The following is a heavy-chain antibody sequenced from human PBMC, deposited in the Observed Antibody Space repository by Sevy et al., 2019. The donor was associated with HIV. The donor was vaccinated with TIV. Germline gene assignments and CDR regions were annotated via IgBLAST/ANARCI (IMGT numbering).Heavy chain of an antibody. CDR2: ISSSSSYI. D-gene: IGHD3-3*01. J-gene: IGHJ3*02. CDR1: GFTFSSYS. CDR3: ATRHPWEVAIIGAAFDI. V-gene: IGHV3-21*01. Sequence: GGSLRLSCAASGFTFSSYSMNWVRQAPGKGLEWVSSISSSSSYIYYADSVKGRFTISRDNAKNSLYLQMNSLRAEDTAVYYCATRHPWEVAIIGAAFDIWGQGTMVTVSS.